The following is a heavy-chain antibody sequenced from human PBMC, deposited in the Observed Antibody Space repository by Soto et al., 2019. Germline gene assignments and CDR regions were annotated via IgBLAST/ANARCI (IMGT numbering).Heavy chain of an antibody. D-gene: IGHD2-8*02. V-gene: IGHV3-66*01. CDR1: GFTVSSSH. CDR2: IYNGGST. CDR3: ARVPGGVILNY. J-gene: IGHJ4*02. Sequence: EVQLVESGGGLVQPGGSLRLSCAASGFTVSSSHMSWVRQAPGKGLEWVSVIYNGGSTYYADSVKGRFTISRDNSKNTLYLQMISLSAEATAVYYCARVPGGVILNYCGQGTLVTVTS.